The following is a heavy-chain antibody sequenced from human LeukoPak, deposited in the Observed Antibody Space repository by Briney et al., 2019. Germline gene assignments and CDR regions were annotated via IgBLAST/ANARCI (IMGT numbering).Heavy chain of an antibody. CDR3: ARMGSVVVVPAAMYYYGMDV. J-gene: IGHJ6*02. V-gene: IGHV3-74*01. Sequence: GGSLRLSCAASGFTFSSYWMHWVRQAPGKGLVWVSRINSDGSSTSYADSVKGRFTISRDNAKNTLYLQMNSLRAEDTAVYYCARMGSVVVVPAAMYYYGMDVWGQGTTVTVSS. D-gene: IGHD2-2*01. CDR2: INSDGSST. CDR1: GFTFSSYW.